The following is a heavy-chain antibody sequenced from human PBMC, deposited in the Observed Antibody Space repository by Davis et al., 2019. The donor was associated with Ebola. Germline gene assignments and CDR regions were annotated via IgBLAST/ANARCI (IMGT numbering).Heavy chain of an antibody. V-gene: IGHV3-74*01. CDR3: AGVPATVY. J-gene: IGHJ4*02. CDR2: INMDGSKI. CDR1: GFTFRSYW. D-gene: IGHD4-17*01. Sequence: GESLKISCAASGFTFRSYWMHWVRQVPGKGLVWVSRINMDGSKINYGDSVKGRFTISRDNAKNTLYLQMNGLRAEDTAVYYCAGVPATVYWGQGTLVTVSS.